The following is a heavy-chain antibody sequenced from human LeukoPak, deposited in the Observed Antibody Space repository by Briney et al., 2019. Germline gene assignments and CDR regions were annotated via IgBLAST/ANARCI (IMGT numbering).Heavy chain of an antibody. CDR2: INRDGSEK. J-gene: IGHJ4*02. D-gene: IGHD3-10*01. Sequence: GGSLRLSYAASEFIFGAYWMTWVRQAPRKGLEWVANINRDGSEKYYVDSVKGRFTISRDNAKKSLFLQMNSLTAEDTALYYCVRSLGWSGTRDYWGQGTLVTVSS. CDR3: VRSLGWSGTRDY. CDR1: EFIFGAYW. V-gene: IGHV3-7*01.